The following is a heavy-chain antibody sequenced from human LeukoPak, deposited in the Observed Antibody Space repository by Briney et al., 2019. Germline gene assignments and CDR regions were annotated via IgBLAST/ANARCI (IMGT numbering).Heavy chain of an antibody. CDR2: TYYSGST. D-gene: IGHD1-26*01. Sequence: SETLSVTCTVSGGSVSSFHWSWIRQPPGKGLEWIGNTYYSGSTNYNPSLKCRVTMSVDTSKNQFSLRLSSVTAADTAVYYCARDRTGSSSLDPWGQGTLGSVSS. J-gene: IGHJ5*02. CDR3: ARDRTGSSSLDP. CDR1: GGSVSSFH. V-gene: IGHV4-59*02.